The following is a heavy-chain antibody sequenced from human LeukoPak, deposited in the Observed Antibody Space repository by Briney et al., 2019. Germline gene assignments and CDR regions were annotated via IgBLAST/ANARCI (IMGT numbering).Heavy chain of an antibody. CDR2: XXYSGST. J-gene: IGHJ3*02. CDR3: ATHRGVVVVPVIPAAIGSFES. D-gene: IGHD2-2*01. CDR1: GGSISDYY. V-gene: IGHV4-59*01. Sequence: SETLSLTCTVSGGSISDYYWSWIRQPPGKGLXXXXXXXYSGSTNYNRSLKSRVSISIDTSKSQFSLKLRSVTAADTAVYYCATHRGVVVVPVIPAAIGSFESWGQGTMVTVSS.